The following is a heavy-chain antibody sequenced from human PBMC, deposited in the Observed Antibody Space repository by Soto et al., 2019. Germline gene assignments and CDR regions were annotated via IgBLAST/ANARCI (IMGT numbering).Heavy chain of an antibody. J-gene: IGHJ4*02. CDR1: GFTFRNLG. V-gene: IGHV3-30*03. D-gene: IGHD2-8*01. Sequence: PGGSQRHSYTASGFTFRNLGMHRVRQAPGKGLEWVAVISYDGSNKYYADSVKGRFTISRDNAKNTLYLQMNSLRAEDTAVYYCARAGVTHGFDYWGQGVLVTVSS. CDR2: ISYDGSNK. CDR3: ARAGVTHGFDY.